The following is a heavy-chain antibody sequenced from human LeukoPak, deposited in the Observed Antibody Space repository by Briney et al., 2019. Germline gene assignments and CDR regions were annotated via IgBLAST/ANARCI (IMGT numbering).Heavy chain of an antibody. CDR2: SNFNESL. Sequence: SETLSLTCTVSGGSISSYYWSWIRQPPGKGLEWIGYSNFNESLNYNPSPTSRVTISVATSKNQFSLKLSSVTAADTAVYYCARHGYGSGESNWFDPWGQGTLVTVSS. J-gene: IGHJ5*02. V-gene: IGHV4-59*08. CDR1: GGSISSYY. CDR3: ARHGYGSGESNWFDP. D-gene: IGHD3-10*01.